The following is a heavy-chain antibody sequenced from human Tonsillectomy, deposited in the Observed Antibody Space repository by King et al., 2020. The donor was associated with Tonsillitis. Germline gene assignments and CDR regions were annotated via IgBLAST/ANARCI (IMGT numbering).Heavy chain of an antibody. Sequence: VQLVESGAEVQKPGASVKVSCKASGYAFTNYGISWVRQAPGQGLEWMGWISTYNGNTNYAQKLQGRVTMATDTSTSTAYMELSSLRSDDTAVYYCARNWNTHWYFDLWGRGTLVTVSS. CDR1: GYAFTNYG. D-gene: IGHD1/OR15-1a*01. V-gene: IGHV1-18*01. CDR2: ISTYNGNT. CDR3: ARNWNTHWYFDL. J-gene: IGHJ2*01.